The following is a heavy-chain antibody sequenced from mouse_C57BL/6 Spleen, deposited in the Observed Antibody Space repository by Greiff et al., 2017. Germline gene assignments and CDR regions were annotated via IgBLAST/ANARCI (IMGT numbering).Heavy chain of an antibody. Sequence: VQLVESGAELVKPGASVKISCKASGYAFSSYWMNWVKQRPGKGLEWIGQIYPGDGDTNYNGKFKGKATLTADKSSSTAYMQLSSLTSEDSAVYFCAREGDGNFPWFAYWGQGTLVTVSA. V-gene: IGHV1-80*01. CDR3: AREGDGNFPWFAY. CDR1: GYAFSSYW. CDR2: IYPGDGDT. J-gene: IGHJ3*01. D-gene: IGHD2-1*01.